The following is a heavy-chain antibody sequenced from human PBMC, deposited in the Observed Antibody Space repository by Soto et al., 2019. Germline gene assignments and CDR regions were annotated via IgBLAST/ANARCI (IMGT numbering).Heavy chain of an antibody. CDR2: INPATGAA. J-gene: IGHJ3*02. CDR1: GYPVTAYY. Sequence: QLHLVQSGAVVKKPGASVTVSCSASGYPVTAYYMHWVRQAPGRGLEWMGGINPATGAAKYTQTFQGRVTMTRNTPTNTVFTELSGLTAEETAVFYCARGGGVGVAGSAAFDMWGQGTLVTVSS. D-gene: IGHD3-3*01. V-gene: IGHV1-2*02. CDR3: ARGGGVGVAGSAAFDM.